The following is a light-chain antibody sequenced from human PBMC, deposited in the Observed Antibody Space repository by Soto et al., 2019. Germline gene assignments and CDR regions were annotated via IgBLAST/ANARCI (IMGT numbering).Light chain of an antibody. V-gene: IGLV1-51*01. CDR3: AAWDNYLSVRI. CDR1: SSNVGSDS. CDR2: GND. J-gene: IGLJ1*01. Sequence: QSVLTQPPSVSAAPGQRVTISCSGSSSNVGSDSVSWYQQVPGTAPKLLIYGNDKRPSGIPGRFSGSKSSTSATLGITGLQSGDEADYYCAAWDNYLSVRIFGTGTKLTVL.